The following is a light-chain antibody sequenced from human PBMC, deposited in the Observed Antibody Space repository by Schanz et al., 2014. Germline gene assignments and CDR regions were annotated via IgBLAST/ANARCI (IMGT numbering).Light chain of an antibody. CDR3: QHYYSTPPT. CDR2: WAS. J-gene: IGKJ1*01. Sequence: DIVMTQSPDSLAVSLGERATINCRSSQTVLYSSINKNYLAWYQQKPGQPPKLLIYWASTRESGVPERFSGSGSGTDFTLTISSLQAEDVAVYYCQHYYSTPPTFGQGTKVEIK. CDR1: QTVLYSSINKNY. V-gene: IGKV4-1*01.